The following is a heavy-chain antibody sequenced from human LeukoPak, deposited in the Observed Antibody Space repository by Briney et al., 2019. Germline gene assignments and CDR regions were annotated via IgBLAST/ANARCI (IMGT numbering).Heavy chain of an antibody. V-gene: IGHV1-2*02. CDR1: GYTFIDHY. D-gene: IGHD4-17*01. CDR3: ARPSDYGDYIDY. CDR2: INPNSGVT. Sequence: ASVKVSCKGSGYTFIDHYMHWVRQAPGQGREWMAKINPNSGVTAYAERFQGRVTLTRDTSISTVYMELRTLTSGDTAVYYCARPSDYGDYIDYWGQGTLVTVSS. J-gene: IGHJ4*02.